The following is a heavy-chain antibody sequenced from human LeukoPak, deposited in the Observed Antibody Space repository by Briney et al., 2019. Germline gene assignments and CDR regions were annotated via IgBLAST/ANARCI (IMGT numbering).Heavy chain of an antibody. CDR2: ISSSGSTI. V-gene: IGHV3-11*01. Sequence: GSLRLSCAASGFTFSDYYMSWIRQAPGKGLEWVSYISSSGSTIYYADSVKGRFTISRDNAKNSLYLQMNSLRAEDTAVYYCTSVVVPAEVYYYYGMDVWGKGTTVTVSS. J-gene: IGHJ6*04. CDR3: TSVVVPAEVYYYYGMDV. CDR1: GFTFSDYY. D-gene: IGHD2-2*01.